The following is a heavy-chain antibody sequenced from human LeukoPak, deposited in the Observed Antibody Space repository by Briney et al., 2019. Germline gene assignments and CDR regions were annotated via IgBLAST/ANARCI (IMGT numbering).Heavy chain of an antibody. J-gene: IGHJ4*02. CDR1: GGSFSGYY. CDR3: ARSRYSSSWRFDY. CDR2: INHSGST. V-gene: IGHV4-34*01. D-gene: IGHD6-13*01. Sequence: SETLSLTCAVYGGSFSGYYWSWIRQPPGKGLEWIGEINHSGSTNYNPSLKSRVTISVDTSKNQFSLKLSSVTAADTAVYYCARSRYSSSWRFDYWGQGTLVTVSS.